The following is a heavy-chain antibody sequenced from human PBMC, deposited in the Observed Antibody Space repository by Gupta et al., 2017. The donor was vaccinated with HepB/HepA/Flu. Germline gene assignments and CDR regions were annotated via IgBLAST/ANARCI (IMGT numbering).Heavy chain of an antibody. V-gene: IGHV3-21*01. D-gene: IGHD3-22*01. CDR3: ARGDYDRGYYYGMDV. Sequence: EVQLVESGGGLVKPGGSLRLSCAASGFTFSRSRMNWVRQAPGKGLEWVSSISSSSSYIYYADSVKGRFTISRDNAKNSLYLQMNSLRAEDTAVYYCARGDYDRGYYYGMDVWGQGTTVTVSS. CDR1: GFTFSRSR. J-gene: IGHJ6*01. CDR2: ISSSSSYI.